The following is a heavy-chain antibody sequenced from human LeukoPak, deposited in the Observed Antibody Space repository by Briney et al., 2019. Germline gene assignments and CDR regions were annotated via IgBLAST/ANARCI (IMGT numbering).Heavy chain of an antibody. CDR2: ISSSGSTI. J-gene: IGHJ4*02. V-gene: IGHV3-48*03. Sequence: PGGSLRLSCAASGFTFSSYEMNWVRQAPGKGLEWVSYISSSGSTIYYADSVKGRFTISRDNAKNSLYLQMNGLRTEDTAVYYCAKDRLLNCRGDCYIFDYWGQGTVVTVSS. CDR1: GFTFSSYE. CDR3: AKDRLLNCRGDCYIFDY. D-gene: IGHD2-21*02.